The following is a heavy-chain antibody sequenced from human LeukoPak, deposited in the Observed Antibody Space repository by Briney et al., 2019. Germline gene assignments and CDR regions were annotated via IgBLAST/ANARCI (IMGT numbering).Heavy chain of an antibody. CDR3: ARVRVPAAPYKGGFYYYYYYMDV. Sequence: SETLSLTCTVSGGSISSSSYYWGWIRQPPGKGLEWIGRIYTSGSTNYNPSLKSRVTMSVDTSKNQFSLKLSSVTAADTAVYYCARVRVPAAPYKGGFYYYYYYMDVWGKGTTVTVSS. D-gene: IGHD2-2*01. V-gene: IGHV4-39*07. CDR2: IYTSGST. J-gene: IGHJ6*03. CDR1: GGSISSSSYY.